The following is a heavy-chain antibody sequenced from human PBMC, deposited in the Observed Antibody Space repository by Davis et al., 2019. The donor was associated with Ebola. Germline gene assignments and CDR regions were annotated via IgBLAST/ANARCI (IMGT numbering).Heavy chain of an antibody. CDR2: INHSGST. CDR1: GGSFSGYY. CDR3: ARPAHLYSSSWYWFDP. J-gene: IGHJ5*02. Sequence: MPSETLSLTCAVYGGSFSGYYWSWIRQPPGKGLEWMGEINHSGSTNYNPSLKRRVTISVDTSKNQFSLKLSSVTAADTAVYYCARPAHLYSSSWYWFDPWGQGTLVTVSS. D-gene: IGHD6-13*01. V-gene: IGHV4-34*01.